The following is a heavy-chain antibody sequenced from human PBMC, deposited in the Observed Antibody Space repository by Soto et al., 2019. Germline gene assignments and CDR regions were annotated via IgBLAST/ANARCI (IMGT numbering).Heavy chain of an antibody. CDR2: ISYDGSNK. J-gene: IGHJ4*02. CDR3: AKDTPGYCISTSCYGIDY. Sequence: PGGSLRLSCAASGFTFSSYGMHWVRQAPGKGLEWVAVISYDGSNKYYADSVKGRFTISRDNSKNTLYLQMNSLRAEDTAVYYCAKDTPGYCISTSCYGIDYWGQGT. CDR1: GFTFSSYG. D-gene: IGHD2-2*03. V-gene: IGHV3-30*18.